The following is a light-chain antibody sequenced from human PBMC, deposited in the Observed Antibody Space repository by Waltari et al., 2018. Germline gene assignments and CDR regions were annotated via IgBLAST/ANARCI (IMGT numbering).Light chain of an antibody. Sequence: CRASQGLSNYLAWYQQKPGQAPRLLIYDTSNRATGIPARFSGSGFGTDFTLTISSLEPEDFAVYYCQQRRNWPLTFGGGTKVEIK. V-gene: IGKV3-11*01. CDR1: QGLSNY. J-gene: IGKJ4*01. CDR3: QQRRNWPLT. CDR2: DTS.